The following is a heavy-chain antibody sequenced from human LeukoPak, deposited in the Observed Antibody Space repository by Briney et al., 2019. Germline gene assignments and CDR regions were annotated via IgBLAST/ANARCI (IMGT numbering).Heavy chain of an antibody. D-gene: IGHD3-16*01. Sequence: GGSLRLSCAASGFTFNSYEMNWVRQAPGKGLEWISYISTSGSTRYYADSVKGRFTISRDNTENSLYLQMNSLRAEDTAVYYCARGDFGYYYGMDVWGKGTTVTVSS. CDR1: GFTFNSYE. CDR3: ARGDFGYYYGMDV. CDR2: ISTSGSTR. V-gene: IGHV3-48*03. J-gene: IGHJ6*04.